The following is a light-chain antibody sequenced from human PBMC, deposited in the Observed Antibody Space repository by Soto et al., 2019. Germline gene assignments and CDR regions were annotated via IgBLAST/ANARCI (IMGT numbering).Light chain of an antibody. CDR1: SSDVCGYNY. CDR2: DVS. CDR3: SSYTTSNTRQIV. J-gene: IGLJ1*01. Sequence: QSALTQPASASGSPGQSINISCTGTSSDVCGYNYVSWYQHHPGKAPKLIIYDVSNRPSGVSNPFSGSKSGNTASLTISGLQPEDEADYYCSSYTTSNTRQIVFGTGTKVTVL. V-gene: IGLV2-14*03.